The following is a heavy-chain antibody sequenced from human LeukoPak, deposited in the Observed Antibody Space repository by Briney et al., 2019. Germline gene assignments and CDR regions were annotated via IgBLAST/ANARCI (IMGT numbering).Heavy chain of an antibody. Sequence: SETLSLTCTVSGGSISSANYYWDWIRQPPGKGLEWIGSIYYSGSTYYNPSLRSRVTISIDTSKNQFSLKLISVTAADTAVYYCARDTLVWGRPGYFDYWGQGTQVTVYS. CDR2: IYYSGST. J-gene: IGHJ4*02. D-gene: IGHD3-3*01. CDR3: ARDTLVWGRPGYFDY. V-gene: IGHV4-39*07. CDR1: GGSISSANYY.